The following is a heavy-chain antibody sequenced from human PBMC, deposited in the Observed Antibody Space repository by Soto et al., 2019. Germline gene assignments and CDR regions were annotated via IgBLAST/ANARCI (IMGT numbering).Heavy chain of an antibody. J-gene: IGHJ4*02. CDR1: GFSLSTSGVG. D-gene: IGHD3-16*01. Sequence: GSGPTLVNPTQTLTLTCTFSGFSLSTSGVGVGWIRQPPGKALEWLALIYWNDDKRYSPSLKSRLTITKDTSKNQVVLTMTNMDPVDTATYYCAHSHAKFMITFPGGPGIFDYWGEGTLVTVSS. CDR2: IYWNDDK. V-gene: IGHV2-5*01. CDR3: AHSHAKFMITFPGGPGIFDY.